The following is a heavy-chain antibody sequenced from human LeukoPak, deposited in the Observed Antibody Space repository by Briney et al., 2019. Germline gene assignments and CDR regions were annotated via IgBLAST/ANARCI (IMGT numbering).Heavy chain of an antibody. V-gene: IGHV1-3*01. D-gene: IGHD3-3*01. CDR3: ARGGYDFWSGYPDDAFDI. J-gene: IGHJ3*02. CDR2: INAGNGNT. CDR1: GGTFSSYA. Sequence: GSSVKVSCKASGGTFSSYAISWVRQAPGQRLEWMGWINAGNGNTKYSQKFQGRVTITRDTSASTAYMELSSLRSEDTAVYYCARGGYDFWSGYPDDAFDIWGQGTMVTVSS.